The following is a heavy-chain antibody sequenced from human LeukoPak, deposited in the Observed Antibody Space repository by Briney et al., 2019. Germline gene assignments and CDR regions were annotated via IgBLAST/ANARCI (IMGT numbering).Heavy chain of an antibody. CDR2: IWYGGSNK. V-gene: IGHV3-30*02. J-gene: IGHJ4*02. D-gene: IGHD2-15*01. CDR3: AKGGTRDCSGGSCYSGLDY. Sequence: GGSLRLSCAASGFTFSSYAMSWVRQAPGKGLEWVAVIWYGGSNKYYADSVKGRFTISRDNSKNTLYLQMNSLRAEDTAVYYCAKGGTRDCSGGSCYSGLDYWGQGTLVTVSS. CDR1: GFTFSSYA.